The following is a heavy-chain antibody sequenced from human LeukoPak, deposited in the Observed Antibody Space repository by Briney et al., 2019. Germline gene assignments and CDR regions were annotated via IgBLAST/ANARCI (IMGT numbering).Heavy chain of an antibody. CDR1: GGSISDGGYY. V-gene: IGHV4-61*08. D-gene: IGHD5-12*01. Sequence: PSETLSLTCTVSGGSISDGGYYWSWIRQHPGKGLEWIGYIYDSGSTNYNPSLKSRVTISVDTSKNQFSLKLSSVTAADTAVYYCARGGSGYDSFYYYGMDVWGQGTTVTVSS. J-gene: IGHJ6*02. CDR3: ARGGSGYDSFYYYGMDV. CDR2: IYDSGST.